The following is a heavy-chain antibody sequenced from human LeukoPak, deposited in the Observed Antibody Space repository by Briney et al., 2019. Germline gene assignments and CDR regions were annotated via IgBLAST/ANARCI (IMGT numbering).Heavy chain of an antibody. J-gene: IGHJ6*02. Sequence: PSETLSLTCTVSGGSISSYYWSWIRQPPGKGLEWIGYIYYSGSTNYNPSLKSRVTISVDTSKNQFSLKLSSVTAADTAVYYCARARLLAVAGSYYYYGMDVWGQGTTVTVSS. D-gene: IGHD6-19*01. CDR1: GGSISSYY. V-gene: IGHV4-59*01. CDR2: IYYSGST. CDR3: ARARLLAVAGSYYYYGMDV.